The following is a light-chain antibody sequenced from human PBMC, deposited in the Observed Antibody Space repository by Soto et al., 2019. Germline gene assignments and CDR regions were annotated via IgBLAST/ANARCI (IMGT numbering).Light chain of an antibody. CDR1: SSDVGSYNR. J-gene: IGLJ2*01. CDR2: DVS. CDR3: SSYGGSSSAV. V-gene: IGLV2-18*02. Sequence: QSVLTQPASVSGSPGQSITVSCTGTSSDVGSYNRVSWYQQPPGTAPKLIIYDVSHRPLGVPDRFFGSKSGNTASLTISGLQAEDEADYYCSSYGGSSSAVFGGGTKLTVL.